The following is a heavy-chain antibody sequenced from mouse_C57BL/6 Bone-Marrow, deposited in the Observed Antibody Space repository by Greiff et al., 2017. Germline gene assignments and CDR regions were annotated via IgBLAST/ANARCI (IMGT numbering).Heavy chain of an antibody. D-gene: IGHD2-4*01. J-gene: IGHJ2*01. CDR3: ARDYDYEFDY. Sequence: VQLQQPGAELVKPGASVKLSCKASGYTFTSYWMQWVKQRPGQGLEWIGEIDPSDSDTNYNQKFKGKATLTVDTSSSTAYMQLSSLTSEDSAVYYCARDYDYEFDYWGQGTTLTVSS. CDR2: IDPSDSDT. V-gene: IGHV1-50*01. CDR1: GYTFTSYW.